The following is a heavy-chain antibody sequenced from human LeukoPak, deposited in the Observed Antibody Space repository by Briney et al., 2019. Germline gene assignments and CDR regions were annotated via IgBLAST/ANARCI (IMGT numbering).Heavy chain of an antibody. CDR1: GYTFTSYG. CDR2: ISAYNGNT. J-gene: IGHJ1*01. CDR3: ARGDWYYYDSSGYYGYFQH. V-gene: IGHV1-18*01. Sequence: ASVKVSCKASGYTFTSYGISWVRQAPGQGLEWMGWISAYNGNTNYAQKLQGRVTMTTDTSTSTAYMELRSLRSDDTAVYYCARGDWYYYDSSGYYGYFQHWGRGTLVTVSS. D-gene: IGHD3-22*01.